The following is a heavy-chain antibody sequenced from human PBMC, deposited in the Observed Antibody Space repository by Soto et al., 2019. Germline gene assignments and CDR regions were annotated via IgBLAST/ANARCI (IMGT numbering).Heavy chain of an antibody. Sequence: VQLVECGGGVVQPGRSLRRSCAASGFTFSSYAMHWVRQAPGKGLEWVAVISYDGSNKYYADSVKGRFTIARDNSKNTLYLQMHSLRAEDTAVYYCARDQGQWLAIGYFQHWGQGTLVTVSS. J-gene: IGHJ1*01. CDR1: GFTFSSYA. D-gene: IGHD6-19*01. V-gene: IGHV3-30-3*01. CDR2: ISYDGSNK. CDR3: ARDQGQWLAIGYFQH.